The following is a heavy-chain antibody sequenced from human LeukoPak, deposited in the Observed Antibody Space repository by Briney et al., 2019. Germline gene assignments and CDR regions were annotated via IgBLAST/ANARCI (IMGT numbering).Heavy chain of an antibody. CDR1: GFTVSSNY. CDR3: ARGNYYDSRGFSVTEH. CDR2: IYSGGST. Sequence: GGSLRLSCAASGFTVSSNYMSWVRQAPGKGLEWVSVIYSGGSTYYADSVKGRFTVSRDTSEDTVFLQMVSLGLEDTAVYYCARGNYYDSRGFSVTEHWGQGTLVTVSS. D-gene: IGHD3-22*01. J-gene: IGHJ4*02. V-gene: IGHV3-53*05.